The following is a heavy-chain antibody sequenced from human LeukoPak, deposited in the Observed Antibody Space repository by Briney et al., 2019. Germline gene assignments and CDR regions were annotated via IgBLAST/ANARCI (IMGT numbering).Heavy chain of an antibody. CDR1: GFPFSSYW. Sequence: PEGSLRLSCAASGFPFSSYWMHWVRQSPGKGLVWVSLINSDGTTTTYADSVKGRFTISRDNAKTTVYLQMNSLRAEDTAVYYCARESYGLDVWGQGTTVTVSS. CDR3: ARESYGLDV. J-gene: IGHJ6*02. V-gene: IGHV3-74*01. CDR2: INSDGTTT.